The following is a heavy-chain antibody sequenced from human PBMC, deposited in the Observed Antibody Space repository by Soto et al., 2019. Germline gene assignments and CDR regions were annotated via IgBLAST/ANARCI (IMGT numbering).Heavy chain of an antibody. J-gene: IGHJ5*02. CDR2: IRGGGGNT. CDR1: GFTFSSYA. V-gene: IGHV3-23*01. Sequence: EVQLLESGGGLVQPGGSLRLSCAASGFTFSSYAMSWVRQTPGKGLVWVSGIRGGGGNTYYADSVTGRFTISRANSRNTLYLQMNSLRAADTAIYFCAKDRGAGGRFSGIAVAGIPSWGEGTLVTVSS. D-gene: IGHD6-19*01. CDR3: AKDRGAGGRFSGIAVAGIPS.